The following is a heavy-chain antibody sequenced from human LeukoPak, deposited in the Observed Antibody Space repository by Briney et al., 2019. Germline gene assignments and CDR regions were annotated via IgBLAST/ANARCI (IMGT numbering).Heavy chain of an antibody. Sequence: GGSLRLSCAASGFTFSSHWMSWVRQAPGKGLEWVANIKPDGSEKYPVDSVKGRFTVTRDNAKNSLYLQMDRLRDEDSAVYYCARAPAFGTVDYWGQGTLVTVSS. CDR2: IKPDGSEK. D-gene: IGHD3-16*01. V-gene: IGHV3-7*01. CDR3: ARAPAFGTVDY. J-gene: IGHJ4*02. CDR1: GFTFSSHW.